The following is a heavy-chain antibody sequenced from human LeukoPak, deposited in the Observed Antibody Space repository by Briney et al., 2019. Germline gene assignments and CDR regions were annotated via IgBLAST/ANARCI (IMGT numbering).Heavy chain of an antibody. Sequence: SSETLSLTCTVSGGSVSSDSYFWTWIRQPPGKGLEWTGYIYYSGSTNYNPSLKSRVTTSLDTSKSQISLKLSSVTAADTAVYYCARGQRRLQDYWGQGTLVTVSS. J-gene: IGHJ4*02. CDR3: ARGQRRLQDY. V-gene: IGHV4-61*01. CDR2: IYYSGST. CDR1: GGSVSSDSYF.